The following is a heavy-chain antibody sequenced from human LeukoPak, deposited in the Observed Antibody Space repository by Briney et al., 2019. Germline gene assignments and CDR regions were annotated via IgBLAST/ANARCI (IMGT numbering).Heavy chain of an antibody. CDR3: ARWYYYDSSGWYFDY. CDR2: IYYSGST. Sequence: SETLSLTCTVSGGSISSSSYYWGWIRQPPGKGLEWIGSIYYSGSTYYNPSLKSRVTISVDTSKNQFSLKLSSVTAADTAVYYCARWYYYDSSGWYFDYWGQGTLVTVSS. CDR1: GGSISSSSYY. J-gene: IGHJ4*02. D-gene: IGHD3-22*01. V-gene: IGHV4-39*07.